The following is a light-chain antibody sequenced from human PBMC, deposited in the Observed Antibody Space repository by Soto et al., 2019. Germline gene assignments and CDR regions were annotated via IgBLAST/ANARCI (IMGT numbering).Light chain of an antibody. CDR1: QSVSSSY. CDR3: QQYGSSPYT. Sequence: EIVLTQSPGTLSLSPGERATLSCRASQSVSSSYLACYQKKPGQAPRLLIYGASSRATGIPDRFSGSGSWTDFNLTISRLEPADVAVYYCQQYGSSPYTFGQGTKLEIK. CDR2: GAS. J-gene: IGKJ2*01. V-gene: IGKV3-20*01.